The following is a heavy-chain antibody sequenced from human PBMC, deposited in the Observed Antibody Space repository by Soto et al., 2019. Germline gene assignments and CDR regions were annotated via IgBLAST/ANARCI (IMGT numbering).Heavy chain of an antibody. V-gene: IGHV4-30-4*08. J-gene: IGHJ4*02. CDR1: GGSISSGGYY. Sequence: SATLSITCTASGGSISSGGYYWSWIRQHPGKGLEWIAYIYKSGSSYYNPSLMSRVTLSVDTSKNQVSLKLISVTAADTAVYFCARVMSGYYFLDSWGQGTLVTLSS. CDR3: ARVMSGYYFLDS. D-gene: IGHD3-3*01. CDR2: IYKSGSS.